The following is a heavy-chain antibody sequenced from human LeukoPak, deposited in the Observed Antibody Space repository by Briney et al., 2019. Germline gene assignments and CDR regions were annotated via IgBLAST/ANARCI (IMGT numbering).Heavy chain of an antibody. CDR2: IKYDGTET. Sequence: PGGSLRLSCASAGFIFSDTWMAWVRQAPGKGPEWVAYIKYDGTETDYVDSVRGRFTVSRDNVKNSLYLQMYSLRADDTALYYCVVTSGRSGGIWGQGALVTVSS. J-gene: IGHJ4*02. D-gene: IGHD3-10*01. CDR1: GFIFSDTW. V-gene: IGHV3-7*03. CDR3: VVTSGRSGGI.